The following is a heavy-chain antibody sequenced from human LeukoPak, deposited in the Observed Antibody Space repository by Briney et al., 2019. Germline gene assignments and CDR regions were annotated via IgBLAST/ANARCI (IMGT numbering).Heavy chain of an antibody. Sequence: SVKVSCTASGGTFSSYAISWVRQAPGQGLEWMGGIIPIFDTTNYAQKFQGRVTITADEFTSTAYMELSSLRSEDTAVYYCARSSDGYNLLFDYWGQGTLVTVSS. CDR1: GGTFSSYA. V-gene: IGHV1-69*13. D-gene: IGHD5-24*01. J-gene: IGHJ4*02. CDR2: IIPIFDTT. CDR3: ARSSDGYNLLFDY.